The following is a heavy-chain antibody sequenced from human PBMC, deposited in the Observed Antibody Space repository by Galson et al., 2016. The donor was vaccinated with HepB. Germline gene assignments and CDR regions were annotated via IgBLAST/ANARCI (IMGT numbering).Heavy chain of an antibody. CDR2: INADGSEK. CDR3: ARARRHSTPDPHHFDY. CDR1: GSTLRNYC. V-gene: IGHV3-7*01. Sequence: SLRLSCAASGSTLRNYCMSWVRQAPGKGLEWVANINADGSEKYYVDSVRGRFTISRDNAENSVSLQMNSLRAEDTAVYYCARARRHSTPDPHHFDYWGQGSRVTVSS. J-gene: IGHJ4*02. D-gene: IGHD6-13*01.